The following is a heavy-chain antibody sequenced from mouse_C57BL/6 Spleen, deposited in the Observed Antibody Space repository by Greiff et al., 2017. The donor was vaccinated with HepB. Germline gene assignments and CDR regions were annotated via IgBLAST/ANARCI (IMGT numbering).Heavy chain of an antibody. V-gene: IGHV14-2*01. D-gene: IGHD2-4*01. Sequence: EVHLVESGAELVKPGASVKLSCTASGFNIKDYYMHWVKQRTEQGLEWIGRIDPEDGETKYAPKFQGTATITADTSSNTAYLQLSSLTSEDTAVYYCARGSYDYDDDLYYAMDYWGQGTSVTVSS. CDR1: GFNIKDYY. J-gene: IGHJ4*01. CDR3: ARGSYDYDDDLYYAMDY. CDR2: IDPEDGET.